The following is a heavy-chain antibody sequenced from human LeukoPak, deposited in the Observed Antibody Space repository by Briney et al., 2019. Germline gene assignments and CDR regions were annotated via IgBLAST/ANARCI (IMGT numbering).Heavy chain of an antibody. CDR3: ARQQRIRHCTEGVCTEGYYFDY. CDR1: GFDFNMFA. J-gene: IGHJ4*02. V-gene: IGHV3-23*01. D-gene: IGHD2-8*02. Sequence: GGSLRLSCAGTGFDFNMFAIDWVRQAPGKGLEWVSGLSRGGSTTNYADSVKGRFTISRDKSQNSVFLQLNSLRPDDTAVYFCARQQRIRHCTEGVCTEGYYFDYWGQGTLVTVSS. CDR2: LSRGGSTT.